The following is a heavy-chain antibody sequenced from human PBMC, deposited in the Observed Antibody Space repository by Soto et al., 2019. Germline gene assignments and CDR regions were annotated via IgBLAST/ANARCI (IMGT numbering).Heavy chain of an antibody. CDR1: GFTFSDYY. CDR2: ISSSGSTI. Sequence: PGGSLRLSCAASGFTFSDYYMSWIRQAPGKGLEWVSYISSSGSTIYYADSVKGRFTISRDNAKNSLYLQMNSLRAEDTAVYYCARDPPASNIVAPPYYYYYYYMDVWGKGTTVTVSS. CDR3: ARDPPASNIVAPPYYYYYYYMDV. D-gene: IGHD5-12*01. J-gene: IGHJ6*03. V-gene: IGHV3-11*01.